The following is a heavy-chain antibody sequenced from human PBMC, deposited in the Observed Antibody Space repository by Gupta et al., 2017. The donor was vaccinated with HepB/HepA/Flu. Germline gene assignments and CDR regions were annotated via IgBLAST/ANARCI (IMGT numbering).Heavy chain of an antibody. CDR2: ISGSGKST. Sequence: EVQLLESGGGLVQPGGSLRLSCAASGFTFSSYAMSWVRQAPGKGLEWSSAISGSGKSTYYADSVKGRFTISRDNSKNTLYLQMNSLRAEDTAVYYCAKVLHSGSYRPPVYWGQGTLVTVSS. CDR3: AKVLHSGSYRPPVY. D-gene: IGHD1-26*01. CDR1: GFTFSSYA. J-gene: IGHJ4*02. V-gene: IGHV3-23*01.